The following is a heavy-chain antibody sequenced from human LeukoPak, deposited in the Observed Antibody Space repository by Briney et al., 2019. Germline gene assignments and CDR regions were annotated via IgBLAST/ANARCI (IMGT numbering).Heavy chain of an antibody. J-gene: IGHJ5*02. CDR3: VRQQLAANWFDP. V-gene: IGHV4-59*01. CDR2: IYSSGST. CDR1: SGAISGLY. D-gene: IGHD6-13*01. Sequence: SETLSLTCIVSSGAISGLYWIWMRQPPGKGLEWIGYIYSSGSTNYNLSLKSRVTISVDTSKNQFSLKLSSVTAADTAVYYCVRQQLAANWFDPWGQGTLVTVSS.